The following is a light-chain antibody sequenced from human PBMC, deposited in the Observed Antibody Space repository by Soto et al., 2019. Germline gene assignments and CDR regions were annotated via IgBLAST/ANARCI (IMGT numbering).Light chain of an antibody. Sequence: QSVLTQPPSVSAAPGQKVTISCSGSSSNVGKNYVSWSQHLPVTAPKVLIYDNEKRPSGIPDRFSASKSGTSATLAITGLQTGDEADYYCGTWDSSLSAVVFGGGTKLTVL. CDR1: SSNVGKNY. V-gene: IGLV1-51*01. J-gene: IGLJ2*01. CDR2: DNE. CDR3: GTWDSSLSAVV.